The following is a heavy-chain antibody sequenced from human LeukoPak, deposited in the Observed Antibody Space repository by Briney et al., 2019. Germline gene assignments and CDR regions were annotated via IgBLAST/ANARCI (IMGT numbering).Heavy chain of an antibody. V-gene: IGHV1-18*01. D-gene: IGHD3-16*01. J-gene: IGHJ5*02. CDR2: ISAYSGST. CDR3: ARDLMQQHILIWGS. Sequence: GASVKVSCEASGFHFGSFGFSWVRQAPGQGLEFMGWISAYSGSTKYAGKFQGRLTMTTDTSTSTAYMELRSLRSDDTAVYFCARDLMQQHILIWGSWGQGTLVTVSS. CDR1: GFHFGSFG.